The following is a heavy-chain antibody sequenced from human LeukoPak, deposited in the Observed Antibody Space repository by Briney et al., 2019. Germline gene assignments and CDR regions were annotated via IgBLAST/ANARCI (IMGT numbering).Heavy chain of an antibody. Sequence: ASVKVSCKASGGTFSSYAISWVRQAPGQGLEWMGGIIPIFGTANYAQKFQGRVTITADKSTSTACMELSSLRSEDTAVYYCAGLEKRYGGRYFDYWGQGTLVTVSS. CDR2: IIPIFGTA. V-gene: IGHV1-69*06. CDR3: AGLEKRYGGRYFDY. J-gene: IGHJ4*02. D-gene: IGHD1-26*01. CDR1: GGTFSSYA.